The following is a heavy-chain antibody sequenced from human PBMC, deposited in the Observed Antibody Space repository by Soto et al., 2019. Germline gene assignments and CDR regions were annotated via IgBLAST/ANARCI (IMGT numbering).Heavy chain of an antibody. CDR3: ARVRAARPDYSHYGMDV. CDR1: GYRLSDYY. D-gene: IGHD2-15*01. CDR2: INPNSGGT. J-gene: IGHJ6*02. Sequence: VASVKVSCKASGYRLSDYYMHWVRQAPGQGLEWMGWINPNSGGTRYAQKFQGRVTLTLDTAVAVGYMELTGLTSDDTAVYYCARVRAARPDYSHYGMDVWGQGTTVTVSS. V-gene: IGHV1-2*02.